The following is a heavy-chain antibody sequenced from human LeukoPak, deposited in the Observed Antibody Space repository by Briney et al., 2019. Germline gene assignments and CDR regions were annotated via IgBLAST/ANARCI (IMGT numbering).Heavy chain of an antibody. CDR1: GGSISSGGYY. Sequence: SETLPLTCTVSGGSISSGGYYWSWIRQHPGKGLEWIGYIYYSGSTYYNPSLKSRVTISVDTSKNQFSLKLSSVTAADTAVYYCARVATTSAIDYWGQGTLVTVSS. J-gene: IGHJ4*02. CDR3: ARVATTSAIDY. D-gene: IGHD5-12*01. V-gene: IGHV4-31*03. CDR2: IYYSGST.